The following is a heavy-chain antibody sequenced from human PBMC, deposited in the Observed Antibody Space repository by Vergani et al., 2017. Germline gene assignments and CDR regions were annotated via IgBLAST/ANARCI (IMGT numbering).Heavy chain of an antibody. J-gene: IGHJ3*02. V-gene: IGHV1-2*02. D-gene: IGHD1-14*01. CDR1: GYTFTGYY. CDR2: INPNSGGT. CDR3: ASSNWNHVRPIYAFDI. Sequence: QVQLVQSGAEVKKPGASVKVSCTASGYTFTGYYMHWVRQAPGQGLEWMGWINPNSGGTNYAQKFQGRVTMTRDTSISTAYMELSRLRSDDTAVYYCASSNWNHVRPIYAFDIWGQGTMVTVS.